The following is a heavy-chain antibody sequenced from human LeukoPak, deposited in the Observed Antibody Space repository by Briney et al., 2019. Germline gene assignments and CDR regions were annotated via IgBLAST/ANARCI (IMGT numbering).Heavy chain of an antibody. D-gene: IGHD3-22*01. Sequence: TGGSLRLSCAASGFTFSSYGMHWVRQAPGKGLEWVAVISYDGSNKHYADSVKGRFTISRDNSKNTLYLQMNSLRAEDTAVYYCANDVGYYDSSGYADYWGQGTLVTVSS. J-gene: IGHJ4*02. CDR1: GFTFSSYG. CDR2: ISYDGSNK. V-gene: IGHV3-30*18. CDR3: ANDVGYYDSSGYADY.